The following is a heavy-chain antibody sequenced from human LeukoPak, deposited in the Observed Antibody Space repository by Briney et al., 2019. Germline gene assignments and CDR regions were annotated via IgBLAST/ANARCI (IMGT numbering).Heavy chain of an antibody. V-gene: IGHV4-31*03. Sequence: SETLSLTCTVSGGSISSGGYSWSWIRQHPGKGLEWIGYIYYSGSTYYNPSLKSRVTISVDTSKNQFSLKLSSVTAADTAVYYCARVNPYDYVWGSYRSVFYFDYWGQGTLVTVS. D-gene: IGHD3-16*02. CDR2: IYYSGST. CDR1: GGSISSGGYS. J-gene: IGHJ4*02. CDR3: ARVNPYDYVWGSYRSVFYFDY.